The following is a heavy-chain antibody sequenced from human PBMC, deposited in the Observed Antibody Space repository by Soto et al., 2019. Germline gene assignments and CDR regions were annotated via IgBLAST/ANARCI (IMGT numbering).Heavy chain of an antibody. CDR2: IYSGGST. CDR3: ARVSTTAKTFEY. J-gene: IGHJ4*02. Sequence: GGSLRLSCAPSGFTVSSNYMSWVRQAPGKGLEWVSVIYSGGSTYYADSVKGRFTISRDNSKNTLYLQMHSLRAEDTALYYCARVSTTAKTFEYWGQGTLVTVSS. CDR1: GFTVSSNY. V-gene: IGHV3-53*01.